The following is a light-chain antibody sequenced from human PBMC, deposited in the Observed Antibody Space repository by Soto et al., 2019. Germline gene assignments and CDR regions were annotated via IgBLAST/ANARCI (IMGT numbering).Light chain of an antibody. CDR1: QSGFSFY. J-gene: IGKJ1*01. Sequence: EIVLTQSPGTLSLPPGERATLSCRASQSGFSFYLAWFQKKPGQAPRLLIYGASSRATGIPARFSGSGSGTEFTLTISRLEPEDSAVYYCHQYGNSPWTLGQGTKVEI. V-gene: IGKV3-20*01. CDR3: HQYGNSPWT. CDR2: GAS.